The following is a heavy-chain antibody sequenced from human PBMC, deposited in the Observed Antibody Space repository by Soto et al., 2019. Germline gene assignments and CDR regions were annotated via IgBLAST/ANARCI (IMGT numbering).Heavy chain of an antibody. CDR3: ASYRVPYYYDSSGYGY. V-gene: IGHV5-10-1*01. D-gene: IGHD3-22*01. Sequence: PGESLKISCKGSGYSFTSYWISWVRQMPWKGLEWMGRIDPSDSYTNYSPSFQGHVTISADKSISTAYLQWSSLKASDTAMYYCASYRVPYYYDSSGYGYWGQGTLVTVS. CDR1: GYSFTSYW. J-gene: IGHJ4*02. CDR2: IDPSDSYT.